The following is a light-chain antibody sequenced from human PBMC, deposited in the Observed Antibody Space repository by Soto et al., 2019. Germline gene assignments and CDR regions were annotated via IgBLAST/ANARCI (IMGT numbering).Light chain of an antibody. CDR2: GAS. Sequence: EIVLTQSPGTLSLSPGERATLSCRASQSVGTYLAWYQQKPGQAPRLLIYGASSRATGIPDRFIGSGSGADFTLTISRLEPEDVAVYYCQQYVSTPLTFGGGTKVEIK. CDR1: QSVGTY. CDR3: QQYVSTPLT. V-gene: IGKV3-20*01. J-gene: IGKJ4*01.